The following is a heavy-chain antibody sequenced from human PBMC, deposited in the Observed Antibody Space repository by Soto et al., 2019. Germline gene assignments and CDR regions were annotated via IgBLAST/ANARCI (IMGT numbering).Heavy chain of an antibody. CDR3: ARDPFYDYVWGSYLHDAFDI. CDR1: GGSISSYY. Sequence: SETLSLTCTVSGGSISSYYWSWIRQPAGKGLEWIGRIYTSGSTNYNPSPKSRVTMSVDTSKNQFSLKLSSVTAADTAVYYCARDPFYDYVWGSYLHDAFDIWGQGTMVTVSS. J-gene: IGHJ3*02. V-gene: IGHV4-4*07. CDR2: IYTSGST. D-gene: IGHD3-16*02.